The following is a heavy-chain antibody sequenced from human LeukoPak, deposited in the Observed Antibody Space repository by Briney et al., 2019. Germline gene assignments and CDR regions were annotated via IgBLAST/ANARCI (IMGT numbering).Heavy chain of an antibody. D-gene: IGHD3-3*01. CDR1: GYSFTSYW. J-gene: IGHJ4*02. V-gene: IGHV5-51*01. Sequence: GESLQISCKGSGYSFTSYWIGWVRQMPGKGLEWMGIIYPGDSDTRYSPSLQGQVTISADKSISTAYLHWSSLKASDTAMYYCASSPQRDDFWSGPPTYYFDYWGQGTLVTVSS. CDR3: ASSPQRDDFWSGPPTYYFDY. CDR2: IYPGDSDT.